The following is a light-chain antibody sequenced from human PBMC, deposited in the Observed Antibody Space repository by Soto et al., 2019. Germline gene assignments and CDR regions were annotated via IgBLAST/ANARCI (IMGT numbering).Light chain of an antibody. J-gene: IGKJ2*01. Sequence: EIVLTQSPGTLSLSPGERATLSCRASQSVSSSYLAWYQQKPGQAPRLLISVASSRATGIPDRFSGSGSGPDFTLTISRLEPEDFAVYYCQQYGSSLYTFGQGTKLEIK. V-gene: IGKV3-20*01. CDR2: VAS. CDR1: QSVSSSY. CDR3: QQYGSSLYT.